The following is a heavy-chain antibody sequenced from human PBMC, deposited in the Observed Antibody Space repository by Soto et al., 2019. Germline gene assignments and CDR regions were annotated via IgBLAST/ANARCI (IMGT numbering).Heavy chain of an antibody. J-gene: IGHJ4*02. V-gene: IGHV3-74*01. CDR1: GFTFSVNW. Sequence: EVQLVESGGGLVQPGGSLRLSCAASGFTFSVNWMHWVRQAPGKGLVWVSRINSDGRTTNYADSVKGRFTISRDNAKNTLYLQMNSLRAEDTAVYYCARGGEKQWLAIDFWGQGTLVTVSS. CDR2: INSDGRTT. D-gene: IGHD6-19*01. CDR3: ARGGEKQWLAIDF.